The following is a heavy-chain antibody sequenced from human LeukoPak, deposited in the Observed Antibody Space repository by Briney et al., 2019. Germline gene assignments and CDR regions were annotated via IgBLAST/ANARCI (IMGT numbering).Heavy chain of an antibody. D-gene: IGHD2-15*01. J-gene: IGHJ6*02. V-gene: IGHV3-23*01. CDR2: ISGSGGST. CDR1: GFTFSSYA. CDR3: AKDIGCSGGSCYSWLYYYYYGMDV. Sequence: PGGSLRLSCAASGFTFSSYAMSWVRQAPGKGLEWVSAISGSGGSTYYADSVKGRFTISRDNSKNTLYLQMNSLRAEDTAVYYCAKDIGCSGGSCYSWLYYYYYGMDVWGQGTTVTVSS.